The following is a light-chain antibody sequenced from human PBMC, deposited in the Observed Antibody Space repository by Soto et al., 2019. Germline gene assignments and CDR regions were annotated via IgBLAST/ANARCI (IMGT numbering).Light chain of an antibody. J-gene: IGKJ4*02. CDR2: GAS. CDR1: QSVSSN. CDR3: QQYDNWPHT. V-gene: IGKV3-15*01. Sequence: EIVMTQSPATLSVSPGERATLSCRASQSVSSNLAWYQQKPGQAPRLLIYGASTRATGIPARFSGTGSGTDFTLTVSSLQSEDFAVYYCQQYDNWPHTFGRETNVDIK.